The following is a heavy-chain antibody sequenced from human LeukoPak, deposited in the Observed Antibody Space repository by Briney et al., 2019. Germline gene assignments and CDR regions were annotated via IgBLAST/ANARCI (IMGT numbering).Heavy chain of an antibody. J-gene: IGHJ5*02. D-gene: IGHD6-13*01. CDR3: ARVQQQLYNWFDP. V-gene: IGHV4-4*02. CDR1: GGSISSSNW. CDR2: IYYSGST. Sequence: SETLSLTCAVSGGSISSSNWWSWVRQPPGKGLEWIGYIYYSGSTNYNPSLKSRVTISVDTSKNQFSLKLSSVTAADTAVYYCARVQQQLYNWFDPWGQGTLVTVSS.